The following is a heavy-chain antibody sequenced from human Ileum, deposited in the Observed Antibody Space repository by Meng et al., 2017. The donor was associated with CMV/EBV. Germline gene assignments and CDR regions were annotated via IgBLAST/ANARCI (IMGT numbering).Heavy chain of an antibody. Sequence: GGSLRLSCTASGFVFEGYGMHWVRQAPGKGLEWVGGITPILGIASYAQKFQGRVTITADKSTSTAYMELSSLRSEDTAVSYCARSGLMTIFGVVRYNWFNPWARGPLAPSPQ. V-gene: IGHV1-69*10. J-gene: IGHJ5*02. D-gene: IGHD3-3*01. CDR2: ITPILGIA. CDR3: ARSGLMTIFGVVRYNWFNP. CDR1: GFVFEGYG.